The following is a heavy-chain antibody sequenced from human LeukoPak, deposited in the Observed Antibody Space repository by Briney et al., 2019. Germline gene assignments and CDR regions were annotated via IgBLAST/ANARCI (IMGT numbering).Heavy chain of an antibody. V-gene: IGHV4-61*01. J-gene: IGHJ5*02. CDR2: IYYSGST. Sequence: PSETLSLTCTVSGGSISSSSYYWGWIRQPPGKGQEWIGYIYYSGSTNYNPSLKSRVTISVDTSKNQFSLKLSSVTAADTAVYYCARDPTYDSSGYYSSTWGQGTLVTVSS. D-gene: IGHD3-22*01. CDR3: ARDPTYDSSGYYSST. CDR1: GGSISSSSYY.